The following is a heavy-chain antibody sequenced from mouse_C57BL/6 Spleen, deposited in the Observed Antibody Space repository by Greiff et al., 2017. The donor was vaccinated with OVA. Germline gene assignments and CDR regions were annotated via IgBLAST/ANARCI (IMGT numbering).Heavy chain of an antibody. CDR2: IYPGSGNT. V-gene: IGHV1-76*01. J-gene: IGHJ3*01. CDR3: ARLGREGWFAY. D-gene: IGHD4-1*01. Sequence: QVQLKESGAELVRPGASVKLSCKASGYTFTDYYINWVKQRPGQGLEWIARIYPGSGNTYYNEKFKGKATLTAEKSSSTAYMQLSSLTSEDSAAYFCARLGREGWFAYWGQGTLVTVSA. CDR1: GYTFTDYY.